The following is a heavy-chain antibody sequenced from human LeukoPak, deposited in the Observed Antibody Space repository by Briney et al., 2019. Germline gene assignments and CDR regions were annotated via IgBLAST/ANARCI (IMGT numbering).Heavy chain of an antibody. CDR3: ARAAAGTGLDWFDP. J-gene: IGHJ5*02. CDR1: GGSISSGGYY. Sequence: SQTLSLTCTVSGGSISSGGYYWSWIRQPPGKGLEWIGFIYDSGSTSYNSSLKSRVAISVDRSKNQFSLNLGSVTAADTAMYYCARAAAGTGLDWFDPWGQGALVTVSS. D-gene: IGHD6-13*01. V-gene: IGHV4-30-2*01. CDR2: IYDSGST.